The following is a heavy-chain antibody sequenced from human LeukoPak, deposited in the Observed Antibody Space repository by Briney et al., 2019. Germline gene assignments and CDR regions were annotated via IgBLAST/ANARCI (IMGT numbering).Heavy chain of an antibody. J-gene: IGHJ6*02. Sequence: ASVKVSCKASGYTFTGYYMHWVRQAPGQGLEWMGWINPNSGGTNYAQKFQGRVTMTRDTSISTAYMELSRLRSNDTAVYYCARVVLLWFEGMDVWGQGTTVTVSS. D-gene: IGHD3-10*01. CDR1: GYTFTGYY. V-gene: IGHV1-2*02. CDR2: INPNSGGT. CDR3: ARVVLLWFEGMDV.